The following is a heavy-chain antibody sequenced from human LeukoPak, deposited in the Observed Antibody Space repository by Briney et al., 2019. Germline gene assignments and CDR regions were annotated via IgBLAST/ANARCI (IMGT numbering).Heavy chain of an antibody. D-gene: IGHD2-15*01. CDR3: ARDWSDCSGGSCFFNWFDP. V-gene: IGHV4-59*01. CDR2: IYYSGST. Sequence: SETLSLTCTVSGGSISSYYWSWIRQPPGKGLEWIGYIYYSGSTNYNPSLMSRVTISVDTSKNQFSLKLSSVTAADTAVYYCARDWSDCSGGSCFFNWFDPWGQGTLVTVSS. J-gene: IGHJ5*02. CDR1: GGSISSYY.